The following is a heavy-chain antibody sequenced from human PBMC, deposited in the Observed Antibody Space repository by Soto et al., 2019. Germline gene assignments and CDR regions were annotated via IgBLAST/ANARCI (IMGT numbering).Heavy chain of an antibody. CDR2: IYPGDSDT. V-gene: IGHV5-51*01. CDR3: ARLPIYCSGGSCYSYYGMDV. D-gene: IGHD2-15*01. J-gene: IGHJ6*02. CDR1: GYSFTSYW. Sequence: GESLKISCKGSGYSFTSYWIGWVRQMPGKGLEWMGIIYPGDSDTRYSPSFQGQVTISADKSISTAYLQWGSLKASDTAMYYCARLPIYCSGGSCYSYYGMDVWGQGTTVTVSS.